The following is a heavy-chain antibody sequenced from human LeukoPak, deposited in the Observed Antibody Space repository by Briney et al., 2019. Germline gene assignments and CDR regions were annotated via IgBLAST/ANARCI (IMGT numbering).Heavy chain of an antibody. Sequence: HPGGSLRLSCAASGFIFSSYSMSWVRQAPGKGLEWVSVITGSGKNTYYADSVKGRFTISRDNSKNTLCLQMNSLRAEDTAVYYCAKHSGSYGRPLDYWGQGTLVTVSS. D-gene: IGHD3-10*01. CDR3: AKHSGSYGRPLDY. V-gene: IGHV3-23*01. CDR2: ITGSGKNT. J-gene: IGHJ4*02. CDR1: GFIFSSYS.